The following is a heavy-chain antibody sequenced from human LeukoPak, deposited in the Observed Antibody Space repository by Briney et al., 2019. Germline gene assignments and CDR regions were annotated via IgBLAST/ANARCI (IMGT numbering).Heavy chain of an antibody. CDR1: GFTFNNAW. V-gene: IGHV3-48*01. CDR3: ARRLDC. CDR2: ISETSSFM. Sequence: GDSLRLSCAVSGFTFNNAWMNWVRQAPGKGLEWISYISETSSFMYYADSVKGRFTISRDNAKNSLYLQMSSLRAEDTAVYYCARRLDCWGQGTLVTVSS. J-gene: IGHJ4*02.